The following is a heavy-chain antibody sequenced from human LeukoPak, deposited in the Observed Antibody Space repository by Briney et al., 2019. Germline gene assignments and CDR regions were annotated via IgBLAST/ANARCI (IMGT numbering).Heavy chain of an antibody. J-gene: IGHJ5*02. Sequence: GASVKVSCKTSGGTFNNSAISWVRQAPGQGLEWLGGIMPLFGKAGYAQKFQGRVTITKDEPTRTVSLELTSLTSDDPAVYYCARDVHGNYGSAWFDPWGQGPLVSFSS. CDR3: ARDVHGNYGSAWFDP. V-gene: IGHV1-69*05. CDR2: IMPLFGKA. D-gene: IGHD4-11*01. CDR1: GGTFNNSA.